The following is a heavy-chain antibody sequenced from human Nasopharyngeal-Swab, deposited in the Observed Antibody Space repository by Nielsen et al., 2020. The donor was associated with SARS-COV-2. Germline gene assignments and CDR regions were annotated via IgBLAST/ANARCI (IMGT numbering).Heavy chain of an antibody. CDR1: GFTFTNYY. CDR3: ARVSVAGTLDSFDI. CDR2: INPSGGSA. J-gene: IGHJ3*02. D-gene: IGHD6-19*01. V-gene: IGHV1-46*01. Sequence: ASVKVSCKASGFTFTNYYIHWVRQAPGQGPEWMGKINPSGGSAGYSQKFQGRLTMTGDTSTSTVYMELSSLRSEDTAVYSCARVSVAGTLDSFDIWGQGTMVTVSS.